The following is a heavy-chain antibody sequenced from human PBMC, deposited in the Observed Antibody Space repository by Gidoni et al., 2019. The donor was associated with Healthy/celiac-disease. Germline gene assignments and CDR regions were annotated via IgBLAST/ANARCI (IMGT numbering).Heavy chain of an antibody. D-gene: IGHD3-10*01. J-gene: IGHJ6*02. V-gene: IGHV4-34*01. CDR1: GGSLSGYY. CDR2: INHSGST. Sequence: QVQLQQWGAGLLKPSETMSLTCAVYGGSLSGYYWSGIRQPPGKGLEWIGEINHSGSTNYIPSLTSRVTISVDTSKNQFSLKLSSVTAADTAVYYCARVRASISLRVYGMDVWGQGTTVTVSS. CDR3: ARVRASISLRVYGMDV.